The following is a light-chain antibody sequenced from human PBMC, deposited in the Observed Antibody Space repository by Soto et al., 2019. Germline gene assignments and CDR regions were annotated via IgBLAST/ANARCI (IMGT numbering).Light chain of an antibody. CDR3: QQSYRTPQT. J-gene: IGKJ1*01. CDR1: QSIDSY. CDR2: GAT. V-gene: IGKV1-39*01. Sequence: IQMTQSPSSLSASVGDRVTITCRASQSIDSYLNWYQQKPGQAPKLLIFGATSLQSGVPSRFSGSGFGTDFSLTISSLQPDDIASYYCQQSYRTPQTFGQGTKVEIK.